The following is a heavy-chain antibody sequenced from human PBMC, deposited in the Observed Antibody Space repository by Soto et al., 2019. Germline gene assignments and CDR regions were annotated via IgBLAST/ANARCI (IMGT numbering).Heavy chain of an antibody. Sequence: PGGSLRLSCAASGFTFSSYWMSWVRQAPGKGLEWVANIKQDGSEKYYVDSVKGRFTISRDNAKNSLYLQMNSLRAEDTAVYYCARKLEYYDFWSGYYPKSGPFDYWGQGTLVTVSS. CDR3: ARKLEYYDFWSGYYPKSGPFDY. D-gene: IGHD3-3*01. CDR1: GFTFSSYW. V-gene: IGHV3-7*01. J-gene: IGHJ4*02. CDR2: IKQDGSEK.